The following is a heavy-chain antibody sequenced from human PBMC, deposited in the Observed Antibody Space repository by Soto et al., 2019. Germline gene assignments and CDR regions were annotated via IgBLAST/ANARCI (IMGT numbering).Heavy chain of an antibody. CDR2: IKQDGTEK. J-gene: IGHJ4*02. CDR3: ASVAI. Sequence: EVQLVESGGGLVQPGGSLRLSCAASGFTFSNYWMSWVRQAPGKGLEWVANIKQDGTEKNYVDSVRGRFTISRDKAKNSLDLQMNSLTAEDTAVYYCASVAIWGQGTLVTVSS. CDR1: GFTFSNYW. V-gene: IGHV3-7*01. D-gene: IGHD5-12*01.